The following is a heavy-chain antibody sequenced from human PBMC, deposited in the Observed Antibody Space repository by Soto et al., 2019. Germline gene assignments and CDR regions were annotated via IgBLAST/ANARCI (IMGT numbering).Heavy chain of an antibody. CDR1: GFTFSNYW. J-gene: IGHJ6*02. Sequence: PGGSLRLSCAASGFTFSNYWMSWVRQVPGKGLEWVANIKQDGSEKYYVDSVKGRFTISRDNAKNSLYLQVNSLRAEDTAVYYCAKDSWAIFGVPAGEFYAMDVWGQGTTVTVSS. V-gene: IGHV3-7*03. CDR2: IKQDGSEK. CDR3: AKDSWAIFGVPAGEFYAMDV. D-gene: IGHD3-3*01.